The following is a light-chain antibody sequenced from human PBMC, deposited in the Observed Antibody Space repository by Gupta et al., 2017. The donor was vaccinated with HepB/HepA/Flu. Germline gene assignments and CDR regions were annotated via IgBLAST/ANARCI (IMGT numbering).Light chain of an antibody. Sequence: DIQMTQSPSSLSASVGDRVTVTCQASQDISNYLNWYQQKPGKAPKLLIYDASNLETGVPSRFSGSGSGTDCMFTISSLKPEDFATYYCQQYETLPMTLGQGTRLDIK. CDR1: QDISNY. CDR2: DAS. CDR3: QQYETLPMT. V-gene: IGKV1-33*01. J-gene: IGKJ5*01.